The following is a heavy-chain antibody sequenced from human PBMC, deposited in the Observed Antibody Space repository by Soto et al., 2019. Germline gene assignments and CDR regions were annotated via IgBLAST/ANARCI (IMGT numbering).Heavy chain of an antibody. CDR2: ISPYNDDT. Sequence: QVQLVQSGAEVKSPGASVKVSCKASGYTLTHYGISWVRQAPGQGLEWMGWISPYNDDTKSAQKFQGRVTMTTDTPTTTVYMELRGMRSDDTAVYYCAGEYCSGGSCYGVDYWGQGTLVTVSS. CDR3: AGEYCSGGSCYGVDY. V-gene: IGHV1-18*01. J-gene: IGHJ4*02. CDR1: GYTLTHYG. D-gene: IGHD2-15*01.